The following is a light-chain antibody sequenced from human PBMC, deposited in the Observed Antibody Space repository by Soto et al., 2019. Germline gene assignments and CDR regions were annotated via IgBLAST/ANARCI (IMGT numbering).Light chain of an antibody. CDR2: SNN. V-gene: IGLV1-44*01. CDR3: AAWDDSLNGQV. CDR1: SSNIGSNT. Sequence: QSVLTQPPSASGTPGQRVTISCSGSSSNIGSNTVNWYQQLPGTAPKLLIYSNNQRTSGVPDRFSGSKSGTSASLAISGLQSEDEADYYCAAWDDSLNGQVFGTGTKLTVL. J-gene: IGLJ1*01.